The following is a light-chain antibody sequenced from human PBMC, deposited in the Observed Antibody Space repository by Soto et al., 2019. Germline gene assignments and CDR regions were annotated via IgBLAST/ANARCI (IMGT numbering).Light chain of an antibody. V-gene: IGLV2-14*01. Sequence: QSALTQPASMSGSPGQSITISCTGTRTDAGGYNYVSWYQQHPAKVPKLLIYEVSNRPSGVSNRFSGSKSGSTASLTSSGLQPEDEGDYYVSSYTRSNTWVFGGGTKLTVL. CDR2: EVS. CDR1: RTDAGGYNY. J-gene: IGLJ3*02. CDR3: SSYTRSNTWV.